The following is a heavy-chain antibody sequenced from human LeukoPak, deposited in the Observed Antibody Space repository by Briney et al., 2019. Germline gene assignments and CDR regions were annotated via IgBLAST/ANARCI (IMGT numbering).Heavy chain of an antibody. CDR2: INPNSGDT. Sequence: GASVKVSCKASGYTFTGYYMHWVRQAPGQGLEWMGWINPNSGDTNYAQKFQGWVTMTRDTSISTAYMELSRLRSDDTAVYYCARGPPPVVSWELLPGAFDIWGQGTMVTVSS. J-gene: IGHJ3*02. CDR3: ARGPPPVVSWELLPGAFDI. CDR1: GYTFTGYY. V-gene: IGHV1-2*04. D-gene: IGHD1-26*01.